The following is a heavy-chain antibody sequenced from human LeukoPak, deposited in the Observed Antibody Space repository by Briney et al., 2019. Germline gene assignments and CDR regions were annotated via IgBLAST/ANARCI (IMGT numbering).Heavy chain of an antibody. V-gene: IGHV3-64D*06. CDR1: GFTFSSYA. CDR2: ISTNGGST. Sequence: GGSLRLSCAASGFTFSSYAMHWVRQAPGKGLEYVSTISTNGGSTYYADSVKGRFTISRDNSKNTLYLRMSSLRAEDTAVYYCVKDKSPNDYYYYGMDVWGQGTTVTVSS. CDR3: VKDKSPNDYYYYGMDV. J-gene: IGHJ6*02.